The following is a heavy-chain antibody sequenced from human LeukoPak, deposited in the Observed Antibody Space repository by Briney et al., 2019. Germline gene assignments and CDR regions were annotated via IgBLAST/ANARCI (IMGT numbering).Heavy chain of an antibody. D-gene: IGHD3-3*01. Sequence: GGSLRLPCAASGFTFSSYGMHWVRQAPGKGLEWVAVISYDGSNKYYADSVKGRFTISRDNSKNTLYLQMNSLRAEDTAVYYCARPDTITIFGVPEGWFDPWGQGTLVTVSS. CDR1: GFTFSSYG. CDR2: ISYDGSNK. CDR3: ARPDTITIFGVPEGWFDP. V-gene: IGHV3-30*03. J-gene: IGHJ5*02.